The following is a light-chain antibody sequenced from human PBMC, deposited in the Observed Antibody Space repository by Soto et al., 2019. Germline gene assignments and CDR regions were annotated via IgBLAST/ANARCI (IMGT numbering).Light chain of an antibody. CDR1: QSDCNNY. J-gene: IGKJ5*01. CDR3: QQYSGSHT. CDR2: GAS. Sequence: EIVFTQSPGTLSLSPGERATLSCRASQSDCNNYLAWCQQKPGQAPRLLIYGASNRATGIPDRFSGSGSGTDFTLTISRLEPEDFAVYYCQQYSGSHTFGQGTRLEIK. V-gene: IGKV3-20*01.